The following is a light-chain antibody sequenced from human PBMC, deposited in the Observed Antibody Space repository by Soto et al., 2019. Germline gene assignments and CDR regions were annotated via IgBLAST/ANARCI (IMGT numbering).Light chain of an antibody. CDR3: ERYNNWWLT. CDR2: GAS. CDR1: QGIGST. Sequence: EIVMTQSPATLSVSPGERATLSCRASQGIGSTLAWYQQKPGQTPRLLIYGASTRATGVPARFSGSGSGTEFTLTVNSLVSEYFAVYYWERYNNWWLTLAGGTEVDI. J-gene: IGKJ4*01. V-gene: IGKV3-15*01.